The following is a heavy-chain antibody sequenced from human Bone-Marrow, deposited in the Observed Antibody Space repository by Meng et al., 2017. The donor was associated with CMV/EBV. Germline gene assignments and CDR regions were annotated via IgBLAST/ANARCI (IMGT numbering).Heavy chain of an antibody. J-gene: IGHJ4*02. Sequence: SCKASGGSFSSYTISWVRQAPGQGLEWMGRIIPILGIANYAQKFQGRVTITADKSTSTAYMELCSLRSEDTAVYYCARAPEGVAPDYWGQGTPVTVSS. CDR3: ARAPEGVAPDY. CDR2: IIPILGIA. D-gene: IGHD3-3*01. CDR1: GGSFSSYT. V-gene: IGHV1-69*02.